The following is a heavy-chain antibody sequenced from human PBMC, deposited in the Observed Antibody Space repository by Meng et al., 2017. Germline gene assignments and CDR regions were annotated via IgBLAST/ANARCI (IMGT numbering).Heavy chain of an antibody. D-gene: IGHD4-23*01. J-gene: IGHJ1*01. CDR3: ARARKTTVDPYFQH. V-gene: IGHV3-21*01. CDR2: ISSSSSYI. CDR1: GFTFSSYS. Sequence: GESLKISCAASGFTFSSYSMNWVRQAPGKGLEWVSSISSSSSYIYYADSVKGRFTISRDNAKNSLYLQMNSLRAEDTAVYYCARARKTTVDPYFQHWGQGTLVTVS.